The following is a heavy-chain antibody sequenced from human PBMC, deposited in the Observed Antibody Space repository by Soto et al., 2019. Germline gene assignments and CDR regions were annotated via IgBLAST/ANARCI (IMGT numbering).Heavy chain of an antibody. J-gene: IGHJ4*02. Sequence: QITLKESGPTLVNPTQTLTLTCTFSGFSLTTTGVGVAWIRQAPGKALEWLAIIYWNDDKRYNPSLRSGHAITKDTSKNQVVVTMTHMHPMDPGTYYCAGRPTAVACGDYFDYWGQGTLVTVSS. CDR2: IYWNDDK. CDR3: AGRPTAVACGDYFDY. CDR1: GFSLTTTGVG. V-gene: IGHV2-5*01. D-gene: IGHD2-21*01.